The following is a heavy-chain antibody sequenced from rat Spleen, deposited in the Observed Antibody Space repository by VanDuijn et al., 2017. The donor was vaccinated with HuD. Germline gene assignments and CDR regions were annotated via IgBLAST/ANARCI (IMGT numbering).Heavy chain of an antibody. Sequence: EVQLVESDGGLVQPGRSLKLSCVASGFTFNNYWMTWIRQAPTKGLEWVASISSGGGGTYYRDSVKGRFTVSRDDAKSTLSLQMDNLRSEDTATNYCARRHYGHTYYFDYWGQGVKLTVSS. CDR1: GFTFNNYW. V-gene: IGHV5-25*01. CDR3: ARRHYGHTYYFDY. J-gene: IGHJ2*01. CDR2: ISSGGGGT. D-gene: IGHD1-11*01.